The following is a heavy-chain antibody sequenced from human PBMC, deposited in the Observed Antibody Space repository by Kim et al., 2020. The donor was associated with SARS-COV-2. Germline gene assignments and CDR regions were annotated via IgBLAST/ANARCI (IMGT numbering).Heavy chain of an antibody. CDR3: ARHLSGSGAFYNVGY. Sequence: SETLSLTCNVSGVSISGDYWSWIRQTPEKGLQWIASISYAGTMSYNPSLKSRVTISVDTSKNQVSLKLSSVTAADTARYYCARHLSGSGAFYNVGYCGQG. CDR1: GVSISGDY. D-gene: IGHD3-10*01. V-gene: IGHV4-59*08. CDR2: ISYAGTM. J-gene: IGHJ4*02.